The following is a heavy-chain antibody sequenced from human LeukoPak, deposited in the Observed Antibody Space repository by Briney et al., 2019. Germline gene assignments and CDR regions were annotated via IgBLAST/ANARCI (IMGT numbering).Heavy chain of an antibody. Sequence: GSLRLSRAASGFTFSSYAMSWIRQPPGKGLEWIGYIYYSGSTNYNPSLKSRVTISVDTSKNQFSLKLSSVTAADTAVYYCAREQWLGQNYYYGMDVWGQGTTVTVSS. D-gene: IGHD6-19*01. CDR2: IYYSGST. CDR1: GFTFSSYA. CDR3: AREQWLGQNYYYGMDV. V-gene: IGHV4-59*01. J-gene: IGHJ6*02.